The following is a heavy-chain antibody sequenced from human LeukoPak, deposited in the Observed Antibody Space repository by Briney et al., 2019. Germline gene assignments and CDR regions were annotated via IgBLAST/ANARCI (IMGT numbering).Heavy chain of an antibody. CDR3: ARAFDYGSGSWGLDV. Sequence: SETLSLTCTVSGGSITSSSFYWGWIRQPPGRGLEWIGSVDYSGSTYYNPSLKSRVTISADTSKYQFSLNLSSVTAADTAVYYCARAFDYGSGSWGLDVWGQGTTVTVSS. D-gene: IGHD3-10*01. J-gene: IGHJ6*02. CDR1: GGSITSSSFY. CDR2: VDYSGST. V-gene: IGHV4-39*01.